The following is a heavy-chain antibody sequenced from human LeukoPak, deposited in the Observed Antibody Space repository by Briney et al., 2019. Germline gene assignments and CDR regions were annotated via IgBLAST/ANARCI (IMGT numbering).Heavy chain of an antibody. CDR2: INPNSGGT. CDR1: GYTFTGYY. D-gene: IGHD3-22*01. V-gene: IGHV1-2*02. Sequence: ASVKVSCKASGYTFTGYYMHWVRQAPGQGLEWMGWINPNSGGTNYAQKFQGRVTMTRDTSISTAYMELSRLRSDDTAVCYCARGYYYDSSGYYYGMDVWGQGTTVTVSS. J-gene: IGHJ6*02. CDR3: ARGYYYDSSGYYYGMDV.